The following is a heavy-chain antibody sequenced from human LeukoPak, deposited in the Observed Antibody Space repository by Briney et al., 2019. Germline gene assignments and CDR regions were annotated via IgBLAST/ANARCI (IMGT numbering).Heavy chain of an antibody. V-gene: IGHV3-53*01. CDR3: ASQWELRY. Sequence: GGSLRLSCAVSGFSVSGNYMNWVRQAPGKGREGVSVLYSGGATYYADSVKGRFTISRENSKNTLYLQMNSLRDEDAADYCSASQWELRYWGQGTLVTASS. J-gene: IGHJ4*02. CDR2: LYSGGAT. CDR1: GFSVSGNY. D-gene: IGHD1-26*01.